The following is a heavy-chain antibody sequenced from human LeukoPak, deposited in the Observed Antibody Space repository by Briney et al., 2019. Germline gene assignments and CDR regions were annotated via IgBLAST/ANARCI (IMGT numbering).Heavy chain of an antibody. J-gene: IGHJ4*02. V-gene: IGHV3-21*01. Sequence: KTGGSLRLSCAASGFTFSSYRMNWARQAPGKGLEWVSSISSSSSYIYYADSVKGRFTISRDNAKNSLYLQTNSLRAEDTAVYYCARDLPYLPLDFDYWGQGALVTVSS. CDR1: GFTFSSYR. CDR2: ISSSSSYI. CDR3: ARDLPYLPLDFDY. D-gene: IGHD2/OR15-2a*01.